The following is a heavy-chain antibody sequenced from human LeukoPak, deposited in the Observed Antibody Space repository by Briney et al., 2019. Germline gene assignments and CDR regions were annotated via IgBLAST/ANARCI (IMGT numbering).Heavy chain of an antibody. D-gene: IGHD2-2*01. Sequence: GASVKVCCNASGYTFTGYYMHWVRQAPGPGLELMGGINPNSGGTNYAQRFQGRVTMTRDTSISTAYMELSRLRSDDTAVYYCARDSLTRVGRYQLPTNWFDPWGQGTLVTVSS. J-gene: IGHJ5*02. CDR3: ARDSLTRVGRYQLPTNWFDP. V-gene: IGHV1-2*02. CDR2: INPNSGGT. CDR1: GYTFTGYY.